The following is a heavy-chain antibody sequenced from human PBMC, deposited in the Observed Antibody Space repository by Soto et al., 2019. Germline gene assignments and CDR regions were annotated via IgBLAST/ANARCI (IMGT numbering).Heavy chain of an antibody. V-gene: IGHV3-66*01. Sequence: GGSLRLSCAASGFTVSSNYMSWVRQAPGKGLEWVSVIYSGGSTYYADSVKGRFTISRDNSKNTLYLQMNSLRAEDTAVYYCARDRSGYEGYYFDYWGQGTLVTVSS. CDR3: ARDRSGYEGYYFDY. CDR1: GFTVSSNY. CDR2: IYSGGST. J-gene: IGHJ4*02. D-gene: IGHD5-12*01.